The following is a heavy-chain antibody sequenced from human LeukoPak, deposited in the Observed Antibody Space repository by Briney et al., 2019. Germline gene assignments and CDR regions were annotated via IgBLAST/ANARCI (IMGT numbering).Heavy chain of an antibody. CDR2: IYSGGST. CDR1: GFTVSSNY. J-gene: IGHJ4*02. Sequence: PGGSLRLSCAVSGFTVSSNYMSWVRQAPGKGLEWVSVIYSGGSTYYADSVKGRFTISRDNSKNTLYLQMNSLRAEDTAVYYCARGQKDSSGYYYYFDYWGQGTLVTVSS. D-gene: IGHD3-22*01. V-gene: IGHV3-53*01. CDR3: ARGQKDSSGYYYYFDY.